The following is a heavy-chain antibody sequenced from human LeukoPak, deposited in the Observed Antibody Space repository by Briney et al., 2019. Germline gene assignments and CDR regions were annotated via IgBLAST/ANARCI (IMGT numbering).Heavy chain of an antibody. CDR2: ISTYNGNT. V-gene: IGHV1-18*01. Sequence: ASVKVSCKASGYTFTSYGISWVRQAPGQGLEWMGWISTYNGNTEYAQKLQDRVTMTTDTSTSTAYMELRSLRSEDTAVYFCASDSVPAALRAQGNYYMDVWGKGTTVTVSS. CDR3: ASDSVPAALRAQGNYYMDV. D-gene: IGHD2-2*01. J-gene: IGHJ6*03. CDR1: GYTFTSYG.